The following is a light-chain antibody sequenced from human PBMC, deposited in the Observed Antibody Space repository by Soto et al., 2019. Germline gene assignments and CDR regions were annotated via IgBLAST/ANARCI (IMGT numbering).Light chain of an antibody. CDR1: ETVNSNY. V-gene: IGKV3-20*01. CDR3: QQYGSPRT. Sequence: DIVLTQSPGTLSLSPGERATLSCRASETVNSNYLAWYKQKRGQAPRLLIYGASRRATGIPDRFSGSGSGTDFTLTITRLEPEDFAVYYCQQYGSPRTFGQGTKVDIK. CDR2: GAS. J-gene: IGKJ1*01.